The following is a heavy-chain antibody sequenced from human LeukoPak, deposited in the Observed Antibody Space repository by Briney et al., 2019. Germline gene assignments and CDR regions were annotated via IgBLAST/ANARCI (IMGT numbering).Heavy chain of an antibody. Sequence: GGSLRLSCAASGFTFSSYSMNWVRQAPGEGLEWVSSISSGSSYIYYADSVKGRFTISRDNAKNSLYLQMNSLRAEDTAVYYCARDWTGTTGGTGDYWGQGTLVAVSS. CDR3: ARDWTGTTGGTGDY. CDR2: ISSGSSYI. J-gene: IGHJ4*02. V-gene: IGHV3-21*01. D-gene: IGHD1-1*01. CDR1: GFTFSSYS.